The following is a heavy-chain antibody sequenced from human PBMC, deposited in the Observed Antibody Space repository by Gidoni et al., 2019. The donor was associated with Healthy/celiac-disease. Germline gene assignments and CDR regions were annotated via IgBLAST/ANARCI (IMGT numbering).Heavy chain of an antibody. CDR1: AFTFSSYS. CDR3: ARDRDDSSGYYVD. D-gene: IGHD3-22*01. Sequence: EVQLLESGGGLVTPGGSLSPPCAASAFTFSSYSMNWVRQAPGKGLEWVSSISSSSSYIYYADSVKGRFTISRDNAKNSLYLQMNSLRAEDTAVYYCARDRDDSSGYYVDWGQGTLVTVSS. CDR2: ISSSSSYI. J-gene: IGHJ4*02. V-gene: IGHV3-21*01.